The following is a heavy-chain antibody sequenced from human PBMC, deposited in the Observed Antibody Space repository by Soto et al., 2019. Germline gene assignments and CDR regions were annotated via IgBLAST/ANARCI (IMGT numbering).Heavy chain of an antibody. J-gene: IGHJ4*02. Sequence: SQTLSLTCVISGDSVSSNSAAWNWIRLSPSRGLEWLGRTYYRSKWYSVYAPSVKGRITILLDASTNQLSLKLSSVTAADTAVYFCVRVAGSASWYETDSWGQGILVTVSS. V-gene: IGHV6-1*01. CDR3: VRVAGSASWYETDS. D-gene: IGHD6-13*01. CDR1: GDSVSSNSAA. CDR2: TYYRSKWYS.